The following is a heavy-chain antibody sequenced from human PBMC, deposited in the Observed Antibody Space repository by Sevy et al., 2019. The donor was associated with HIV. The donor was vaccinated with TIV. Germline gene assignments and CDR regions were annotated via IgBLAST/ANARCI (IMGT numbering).Heavy chain of an antibody. CDR3: ARAGRETTLYYYYYYYMDV. D-gene: IGHD4-17*01. CDR2: IKQDGSEK. V-gene: IGHV3-7*03. J-gene: IGHJ6*03. Sequence: GGSLRLSCAASGFTFSSYWMSWVHQAPGKGLEWVANIKQDGSEKYYVDSVKGRFTISRDNAKNSLYLQMNSLRAEDTAVYYCARAGRETTLYYYYYYYMDVWGKGTTVTVSS. CDR1: GFTFSSYW.